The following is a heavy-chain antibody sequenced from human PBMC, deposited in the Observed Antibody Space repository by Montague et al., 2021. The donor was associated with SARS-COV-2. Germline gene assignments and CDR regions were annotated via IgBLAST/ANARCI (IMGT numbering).Heavy chain of an antibody. Sequence: PALVKPTQTLTLTCTFSGFSLSTSGVGVGWIHQPPGKALEWLALIYWDDDKRYSPPLKSRLTITKDTSKNQVVLTMTNMDPVDTATYYCAHDRVTMIVVAKADAFDTWGQGTVVTVSS. CDR1: GFSLSTSGVG. D-gene: IGHD3-22*01. CDR2: IYWDDDK. CDR3: AHDRVTMIVVAKADAFDT. J-gene: IGHJ3*02. V-gene: IGHV2-5*02.